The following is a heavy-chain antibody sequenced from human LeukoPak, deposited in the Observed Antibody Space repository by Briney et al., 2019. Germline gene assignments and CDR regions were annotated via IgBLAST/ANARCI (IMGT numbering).Heavy chain of an antibody. CDR2: IYYSGST. J-gene: IGHJ4*02. D-gene: IGHD7-27*01. CDR1: GGSISSYY. CDR3: ARDLTGEGYFDY. V-gene: IGHV4-59*01. Sequence: SETLSLTCTVSGGSISSYYWGCIRQPPRKGLEWIGYIYYSGSTNYNPSLKSRVTISVDTSKNQFSLKLSSVTAADTAVYYCARDLTGEGYFDYWGQGTLVTVSS.